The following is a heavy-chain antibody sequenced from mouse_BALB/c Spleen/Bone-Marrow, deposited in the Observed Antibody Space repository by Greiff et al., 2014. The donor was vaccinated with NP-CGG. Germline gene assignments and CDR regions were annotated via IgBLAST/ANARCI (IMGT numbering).Heavy chain of an antibody. Sequence: EVQGVESGPGLVKPSQSLSLTCTVTGYSITSDYAWNWIRQFPGNKLEWMGYISYSGSTSYSPSLKSRISITRDTSKNQFFLQLNSVTTEDTATYYCARSVYYGSSYVDYWGQGTTLTVSS. CDR2: ISYSGST. V-gene: IGHV3-2*02. CDR1: GYSITSDYA. D-gene: IGHD1-1*01. CDR3: ARSVYYGSSYVDY. J-gene: IGHJ2*01.